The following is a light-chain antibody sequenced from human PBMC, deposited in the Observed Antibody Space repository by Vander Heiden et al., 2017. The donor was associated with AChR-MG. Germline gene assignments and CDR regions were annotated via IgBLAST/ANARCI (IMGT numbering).Light chain of an antibody. V-gene: IGLV1-40*01. CDR2: GNS. CDR1: SSNIGAGYD. J-gene: IGLJ3*02. Sequence: QSVLTQPPSVSGAPGPRVTISCTGSSSNIGAGYDVHSYQQLPGTAPKLLIYGNSNRPSGVPDRFSGSKSGTSASLAITGLQAEDEADYYCQSYDSSLSGKVFGGGTKLTAL. CDR3: QSYDSSLSGKV.